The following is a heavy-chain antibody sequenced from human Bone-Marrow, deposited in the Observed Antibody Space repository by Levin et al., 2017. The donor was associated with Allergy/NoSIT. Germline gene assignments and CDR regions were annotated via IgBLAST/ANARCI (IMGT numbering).Heavy chain of an antibody. CDR3: ARSIARISEPYYYYDYMDV. CDR2: INPASGAT. V-gene: IGHV1-2*06. Sequence: GESLKISCKASGYTFTEYFIHWVRQAPGQGLEWMGRINPASGATSYAHNFRGRVIMTRDTSVSTAYMELGSLKSDDTAIYFCARSIARISEPYYYYDYMDVWAKGTTVTVS. CDR1: GYTFTEYF. J-gene: IGHJ6*03. D-gene: IGHD6-6*01.